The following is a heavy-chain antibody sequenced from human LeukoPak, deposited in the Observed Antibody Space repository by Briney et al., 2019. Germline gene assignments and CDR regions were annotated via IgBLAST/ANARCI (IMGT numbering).Heavy chain of an antibody. Sequence: ASVKVSCKASGYTLTGYYMHWVRQAPGQGLEWMGWINPNSGGTNYAQKFQGRVTMTRDTSISTAYMELSRLRSDDTAVYYCARAYSSSQDIDYWGQGTLVTVSS. J-gene: IGHJ4*02. D-gene: IGHD6-13*01. CDR2: INPNSGGT. CDR3: ARAYSSSQDIDY. CDR1: GYTLTGYY. V-gene: IGHV1-2*02.